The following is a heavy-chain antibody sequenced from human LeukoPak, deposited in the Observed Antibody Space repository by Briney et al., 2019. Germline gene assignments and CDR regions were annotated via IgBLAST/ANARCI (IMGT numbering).Heavy chain of an antibody. D-gene: IGHD6-13*01. CDR1: GYTFTSYF. Sequence: ASVKVSCKASGYTFTSYFMHWVRQAPGQGLEWMGWMNPNSGNTGYAQKFQGRVTITRNTSISTAYMELSSLRSEDTAVYYCARGAGSWYNFDYWGQGTLVTVSS. CDR3: ARGAGSWYNFDY. J-gene: IGHJ4*02. CDR2: MNPNSGNT. V-gene: IGHV1-8*03.